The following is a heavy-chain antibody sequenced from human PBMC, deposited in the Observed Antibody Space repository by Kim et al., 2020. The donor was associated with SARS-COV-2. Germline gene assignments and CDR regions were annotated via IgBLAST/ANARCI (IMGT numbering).Heavy chain of an antibody. CDR2: INSDGSSP. V-gene: IGHV3-74*01. CDR3: AREGGEQWRPV. J-gene: IGHJ6*02. CDR1: GFTFSSYW. D-gene: IGHD6-19*01. Sequence: GGSLRLSCAASGFTFSSYWMHWVRQAPGKGLVWVSRINSDGSSPSYADSVKGRFTISRDNAKNTLYLQMNSLRAEDTAVYYCAREGGEQWRPVWGQGTTVSVSS.